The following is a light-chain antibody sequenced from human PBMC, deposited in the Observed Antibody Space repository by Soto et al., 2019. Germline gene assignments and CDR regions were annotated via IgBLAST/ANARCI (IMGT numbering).Light chain of an antibody. CDR1: QDISKW. Sequence: DIQMTQSPSSVSAPVGDRVTISCRASQDISKWLAWFQQKQGKAPKLLISAASTLQSGVPSRFSGSGSGTEFTLTIQSLQPDDIGTYYCQQASSFPHTFGQGTQVEIK. J-gene: IGKJ2*01. CDR2: AAS. CDR3: QQASSFPHT. V-gene: IGKV1-12*01.